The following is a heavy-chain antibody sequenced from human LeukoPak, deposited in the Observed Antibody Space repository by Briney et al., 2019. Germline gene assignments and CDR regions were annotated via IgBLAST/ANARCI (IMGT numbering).Heavy chain of an antibody. D-gene: IGHD3-3*01. CDR3: AKSYYDFWSGYYQTFDY. V-gene: IGHV3-30*18. CDR2: ISYDRSNK. CDR1: GFIFSTYD. Sequence: GGSLRLSCAASGFIFSTYDMHWVRQAPGKGLEWVAVISYDRSNKYYADSVKGRFTISRDNSKNTLYLQMNSLRAEGTAVYYCAKSYYDFWSGYYQTFDYWGQGTLVTVSS. J-gene: IGHJ4*02.